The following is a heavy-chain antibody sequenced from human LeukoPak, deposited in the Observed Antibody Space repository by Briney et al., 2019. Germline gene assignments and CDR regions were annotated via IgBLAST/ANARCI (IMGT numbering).Heavy chain of an antibody. D-gene: IGHD2-15*01. J-gene: IGHJ4*02. CDR3: AKIPPGYCSAGSCYLDY. V-gene: IGHV3-48*01. CDR2: ISSSSSTI. Sequence: GGSLRLSGAASGFTFSSYSMNWVRQAPGKGLEWVSYISSSSSTIYYADSVKGRFTISRDNAKNSLYLQMTSLRAEDTAVFYCAKIPPGYCSAGSCYLDYWGQGTLVTVSS. CDR1: GFTFSSYS.